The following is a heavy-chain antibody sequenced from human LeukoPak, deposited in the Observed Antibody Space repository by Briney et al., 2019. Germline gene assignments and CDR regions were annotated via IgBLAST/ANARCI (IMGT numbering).Heavy chain of an antibody. CDR2: IYHSGST. CDR1: AGSVSSYF. D-gene: IGHD6-13*01. J-gene: IGHJ6*01. V-gene: IGHV4-59*02. Sequence: PSETLSLTWTFAAGSVSSYFCNCMRQVPGKGLEWIGDIYHSGSTNYNPTLKSRVTISLDTSKNQFSLKVSSVTAADTAVYYCARLTYISTFYGMECLGQGATVTVSS. CDR3: ARLTYISTFYGMEC.